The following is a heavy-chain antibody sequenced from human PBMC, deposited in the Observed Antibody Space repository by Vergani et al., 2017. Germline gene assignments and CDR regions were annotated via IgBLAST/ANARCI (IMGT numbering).Heavy chain of an antibody. CDR1: GFTFNHYA. D-gene: IGHD5-12*01. Sequence: EVQLLESGGDLVQPGGSLRLSCAASGFTFNHYAMNWVRQAPGKGLEWVSGISGSGGSTYYAGSVKGRFTISRDSSKNTLYLQMNSLSGGDTAVYYCAKANPRNSXYDYLYYYHAMDVWGQGTTVTVSS. CDR2: ISGSGGST. CDR3: AKANPRNSXYDYLYYYHAMDV. J-gene: IGHJ6*02. V-gene: IGHV3-23*01.